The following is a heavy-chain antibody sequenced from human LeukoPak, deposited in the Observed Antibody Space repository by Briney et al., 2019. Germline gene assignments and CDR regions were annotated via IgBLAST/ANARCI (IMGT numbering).Heavy chain of an antibody. J-gene: IGHJ4*02. CDR3: ARVTHYDSSGYYSDY. D-gene: IGHD3-22*01. Sequence: PSETLSLTCAVYGGSFSGYYWSWIRQPPGKGLEWSGEINHSGSTNYNPSLKSRVTISVDTSKNQFSLKLSSVTAEDTAVYYCARVTHYDSSGYYSDYWGQGTLVTVSS. CDR1: GGSFSGYY. CDR2: INHSGST. V-gene: IGHV4-34*01.